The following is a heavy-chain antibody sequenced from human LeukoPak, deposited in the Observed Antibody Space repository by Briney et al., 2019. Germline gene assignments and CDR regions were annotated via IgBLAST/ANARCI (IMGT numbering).Heavy chain of an antibody. D-gene: IGHD2-15*01. V-gene: IGHV3-30-3*01. Sequence: GGSLRLSCAASGFTCSSYAKHWVRQAPAKGLEWVTVLSDDGSNKYYADSVKGRFTISRDNSKNTLYLQMNSLRAEDTAVYYCASGLAARTYYYYYGMDVWGQGTTVTVSS. CDR1: GFTCSSYA. CDR2: LSDDGSNK. J-gene: IGHJ6*02. CDR3: ASGLAARTYYYYYGMDV.